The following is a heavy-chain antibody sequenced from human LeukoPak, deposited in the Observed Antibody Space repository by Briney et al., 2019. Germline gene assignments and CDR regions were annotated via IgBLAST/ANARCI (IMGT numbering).Heavy chain of an antibody. Sequence: GGSLRLSCAASGLTFSDYYMSWIRQAPGKGLEWVSYISSSGSYTNYADSVKGRFTISRDNAKNSLYLQMNSLRAEDTAVYYCARAKGLLWFGIYYFDYWGQGTLVTVSS. D-gene: IGHD3-10*01. CDR3: ARAKGLLWFGIYYFDY. V-gene: IGHV3-11*06. J-gene: IGHJ4*02. CDR1: GLTFSDYY. CDR2: ISSSGSYT.